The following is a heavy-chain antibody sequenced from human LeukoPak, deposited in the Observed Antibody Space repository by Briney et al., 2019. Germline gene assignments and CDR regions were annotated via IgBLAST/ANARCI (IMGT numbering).Heavy chain of an antibody. CDR1: GGSFTAFY. CDR2: VNHSGTT. Sequence: PSESLSLTCSVSGGSFTAFYWTWIRQPPGKGLEWVGEVNHSGTTNYNPSLKSRVTISVDTSKNQFSLKLSSVTAADTAVYYCARDRGYSGYDLDYWGQGTLVTVSS. D-gene: IGHD5-12*01. J-gene: IGHJ4*02. CDR3: ARDRGYSGYDLDY. V-gene: IGHV4-34*01.